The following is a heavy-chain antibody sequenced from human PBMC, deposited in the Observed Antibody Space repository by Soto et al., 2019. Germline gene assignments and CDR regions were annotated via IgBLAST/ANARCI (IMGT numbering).Heavy chain of an antibody. CDR3: AREEDSGYVLGGSGDNWFDP. CDR2: INPSGGST. Sequence: ASVKVSCKASGYTFTGYYMHWVRQAPGQGLEWMGIINPSGGSTSYAQKFQGRVTMTRDTSTSTVYMELSSLRSEDTAVYYCAREEDSGYVLGGSGDNWFDPWGQGTLVTVSS. V-gene: IGHV1-46*01. J-gene: IGHJ5*02. D-gene: IGHD5-12*01. CDR1: GYTFTGYY.